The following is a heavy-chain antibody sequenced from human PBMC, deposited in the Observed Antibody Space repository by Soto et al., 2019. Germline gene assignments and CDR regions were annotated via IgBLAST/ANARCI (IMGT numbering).Heavy chain of an antibody. J-gene: IGHJ4*02. CDR3: AKGGGWLYYFDY. CDR2: ISEGTT. V-gene: IGHV3-23*01. Sequence: VQLLESGGGLVQPGGSLRLSCAASGFNFRNFAMNWVRQAPGKGLEWVSAISEGTTYYADTVKGRFTISRDNSKNTLYLQMNSLRAEDTAVYYCAKGGGWLYYFDYWGQGTLVTVFS. CDR1: GFNFRNFA. D-gene: IGHD2-15*01.